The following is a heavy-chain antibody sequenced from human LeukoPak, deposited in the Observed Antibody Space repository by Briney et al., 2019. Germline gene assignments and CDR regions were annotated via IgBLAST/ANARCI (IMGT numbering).Heavy chain of an antibody. CDR2: INPNSGGT. Sequence: ASVKVSCKASGYTFTGYYMHWVRQAPGQGLEWMGWINPNSGGTNYAQKFQGRVTMTRDTSISTAYMELSRLRSDDTAVYYCAGDHGSRYYYYYMDVWGKGTTVTVSS. CDR3: AGDHGSRYYYYYMDV. V-gene: IGHV1-2*02. CDR1: GYTFTGYY. D-gene: IGHD6-25*01. J-gene: IGHJ6*03.